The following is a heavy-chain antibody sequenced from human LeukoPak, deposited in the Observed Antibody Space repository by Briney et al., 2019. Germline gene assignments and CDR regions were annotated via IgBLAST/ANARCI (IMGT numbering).Heavy chain of an antibody. CDR1: GGSISSGGYY. Sequence: SETLSLTCTVSGGSISSGGYYWSWIRQPPGKGLEWIGYIYHSGSTYYNPSLKSRVTISVDRSKNQFSLKLSSVTAADTAVYYCAQDISGSGTAAQLWGQGTLVTVSS. CDR3: AQDISGSGTAAQL. CDR2: IYHSGST. V-gene: IGHV4-30-2*01. J-gene: IGHJ4*02. D-gene: IGHD3-10*01.